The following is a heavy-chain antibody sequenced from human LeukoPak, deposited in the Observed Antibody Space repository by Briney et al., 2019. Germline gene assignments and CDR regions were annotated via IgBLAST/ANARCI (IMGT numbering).Heavy chain of an antibody. J-gene: IGHJ6*02. Sequence: SQTLSLTCAISGDSVSSNSVTWNWIRQSPSRGLEWLGRTYYRSTWYNDYAVSVRGRITVNPDTSKNQFSLQLNSVTPEDTAVYYCARRYYYGSGSKSGKNYYYYGMDVWGQGTTVTVSS. CDR1: GDSVSSNSVT. CDR2: TYYRSTWYN. CDR3: ARRYYYGSGSKSGKNYYYYGMDV. V-gene: IGHV6-1*01. D-gene: IGHD3-10*01.